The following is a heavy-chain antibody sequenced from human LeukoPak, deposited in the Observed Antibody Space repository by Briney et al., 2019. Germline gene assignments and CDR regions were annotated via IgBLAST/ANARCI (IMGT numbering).Heavy chain of an antibody. Sequence: PGGSLRLSCAASGFTFSSYAMHWVRQAPGKGLEWVAVISYDGSNKYYADSVKGRFTISRDNSKNTLYLQMNSLRAEDTAVYYCAKEGTTIYYYYYMDVWGKGTTVTVSS. CDR1: GFTFSSYA. J-gene: IGHJ6*03. CDR2: ISYDGSNK. D-gene: IGHD2/OR15-2a*01. V-gene: IGHV3-30*04. CDR3: AKEGTTIYYYYYMDV.